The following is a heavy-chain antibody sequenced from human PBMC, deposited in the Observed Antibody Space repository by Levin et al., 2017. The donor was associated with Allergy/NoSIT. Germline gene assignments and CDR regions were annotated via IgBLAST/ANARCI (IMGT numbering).Heavy chain of an antibody. D-gene: IGHD6-13*01. J-gene: IGHJ4*02. CDR3: AKDGSSWYGIDC. Sequence: GGSLRLSCAASGFTFSSYGMHWVRQAPGKGLEWVAVISYDGSNKYYADSVKGRFTISRDNSKNTLYLQMNSLRAEDTAVYYCAKDGSSWYGIDCWGQGTLVTASS. V-gene: IGHV3-30*18. CDR1: GFTFSSYG. CDR2: ISYDGSNK.